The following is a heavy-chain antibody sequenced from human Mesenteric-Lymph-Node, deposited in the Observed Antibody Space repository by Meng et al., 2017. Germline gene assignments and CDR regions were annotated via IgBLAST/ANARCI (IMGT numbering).Heavy chain of an antibody. D-gene: IGHD6-19*01. CDR1: GFTFSGSA. CDR2: IRSKANSYAT. CDR3: TRLAVAGPFDY. V-gene: IGHV3-73*01. Sequence: GESLKISCAASGFTFSGSAMHWVRQASGKGLEWVGRIRSKANSYATAYAASVKGRFTISRDDSKNTAYLQMNSLKTEDTAVYYCTRLAVAGPFDYWGQGTLVTVSS. J-gene: IGHJ4*02.